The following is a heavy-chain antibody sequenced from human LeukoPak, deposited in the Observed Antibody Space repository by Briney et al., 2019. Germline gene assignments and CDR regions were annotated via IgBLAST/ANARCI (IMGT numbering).Heavy chain of an antibody. Sequence: PGGSLRLSCAASGVALSPYWMAWVRQAPGKGREWGAAINQDGSGEYYMESVKGRFSVSRDNARNSAYLQLDSLRGEDSAVYYCVSGYTSGYWGRGTQVTVSS. CDR2: INQDGSGE. CDR3: VSGYTSGY. V-gene: IGHV3-7*01. CDR1: GVALSPYW. D-gene: IGHD6-19*01. J-gene: IGHJ1*01.